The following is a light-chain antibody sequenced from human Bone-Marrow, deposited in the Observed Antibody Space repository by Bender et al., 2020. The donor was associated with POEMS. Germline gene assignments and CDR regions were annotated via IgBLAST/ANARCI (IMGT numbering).Light chain of an antibody. V-gene: IGLV2-14*03. Sequence: QSALTQPPSASGSPGQSVTISCTGTSSDVGGYNYVSWYQHHPGKAPKLMIYDVRNRPSGVSNRFSGSKSGNTASLTISGLQAEDEADYYCNSYTSSYTWIFGGGTKLTVL. CDR1: SSDVGGYNY. J-gene: IGLJ2*01. CDR3: NSYTSSYTWI. CDR2: DVR.